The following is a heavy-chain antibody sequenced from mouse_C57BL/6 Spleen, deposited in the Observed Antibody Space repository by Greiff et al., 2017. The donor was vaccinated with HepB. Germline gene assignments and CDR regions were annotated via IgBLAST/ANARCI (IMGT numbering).Heavy chain of an antibody. J-gene: IGHJ4*01. CDR1: GYTFTDYN. D-gene: IGHD1-1*01. CDR2: INPNNGGT. CDR3: ARSGLTTVVVHYYAMDY. Sequence: EVQLQQSGPELVKPGASVKIPCKASGYTFTDYNMDWVKQSHGKSLEWIGDINPNNGGTIYNQKFKGKATLTVDKSSSTAYMELRSLTSEDTAVYYCARSGLTTVVVHYYAMDYWGQGTSVTVSS. V-gene: IGHV1-18*01.